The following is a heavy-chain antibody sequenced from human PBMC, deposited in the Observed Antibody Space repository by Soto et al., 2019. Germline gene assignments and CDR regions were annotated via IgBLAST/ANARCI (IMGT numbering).Heavy chain of an antibody. CDR2: IYYSGSI. CDR1: GGSISSYY. J-gene: IGHJ5*02. D-gene: IGHD3-10*01. Sequence: XSGPGLVKPSETLSLTCTVSGGSISSYYWSWIRQPPGKGLEWIGYIYYSGSINYNPSLKTXATSAVDTSTTQFSQKLTSVPAADTAVYYSARHLYGSGERFDPWGQGTLVTVSS. CDR3: ARHLYGSGERFDP. V-gene: IGHV4-59*08.